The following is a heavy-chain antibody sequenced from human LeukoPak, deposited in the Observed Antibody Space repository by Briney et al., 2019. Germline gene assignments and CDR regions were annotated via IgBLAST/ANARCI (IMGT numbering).Heavy chain of an antibody. Sequence: GGSLRLSCVASGXSFSSFAVHWVRQAPGKGLEWVSSISSSSTYIYYAGSVKGRFTISRDNAKNSLFLQMNSLRAEDTAVYYCARDKGTEGLLPRGDWYFDLWGRGTLVTVSS. CDR3: ARDKGTEGLLPRGDWYFDL. V-gene: IGHV3-21*01. D-gene: IGHD3-3*01. J-gene: IGHJ2*01. CDR2: ISSSSTYI. CDR1: GXSFSSFA.